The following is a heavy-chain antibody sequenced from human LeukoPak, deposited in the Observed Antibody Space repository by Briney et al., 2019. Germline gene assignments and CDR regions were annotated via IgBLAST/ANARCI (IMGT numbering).Heavy chain of an antibody. J-gene: IGHJ6*02. D-gene: IGHD3-9*01. V-gene: IGHV3-23*01. CDR3: AKDPFIETIYLHGMDV. Sequence: GGSLRLSCAASGFTFSSYAMSWVRQAPGKGLEWVSAISGSGGSTYYADSVKGRFTISRDNSKNTLYLQMNSLRAEDTAVYYCAKDPFIETIYLHGMDVWGQGTTVTVSS. CDR2: ISGSGGST. CDR1: GFTFSSYA.